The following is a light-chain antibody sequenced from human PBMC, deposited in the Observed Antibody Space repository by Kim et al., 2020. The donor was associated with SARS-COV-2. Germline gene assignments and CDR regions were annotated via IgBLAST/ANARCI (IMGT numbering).Light chain of an antibody. V-gene: IGLV1-44*01. J-gene: IGLJ3*02. CDR1: TSNIGSYT. Sequence: GQRVTVSCSGSTSNIGSYTVNWYQQLPGTAPKLLISIDNERPSGVPDRFSGSKSGSSASLAISGLQSEDEADYYCATWDDSLNGWVFGGGTKLTVL. CDR3: ATWDDSLNGWV. CDR2: IDN.